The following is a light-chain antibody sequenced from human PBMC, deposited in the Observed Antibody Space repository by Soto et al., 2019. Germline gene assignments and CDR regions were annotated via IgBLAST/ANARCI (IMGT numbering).Light chain of an antibody. CDR1: QGIGSQ. CDR2: AAS. J-gene: IGKJ5*01. CDR3: QQRENYPIL. Sequence: DIQLTQSPFFLSAFVGDRVTITCRASQGIGSQLVWYQQKPGQAPNVLIYAASTLQSGVPSRFSGSVSRQVFTLTISSLQPEDFATYYCQQRENYPILFGQGTRLQVK. V-gene: IGKV1-9*01.